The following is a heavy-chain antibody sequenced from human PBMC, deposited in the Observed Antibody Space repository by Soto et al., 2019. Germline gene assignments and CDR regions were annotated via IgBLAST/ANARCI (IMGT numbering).Heavy chain of an antibody. Sequence: ASGNVCRTAFGYTVTYYYIDLVRHAPGQGLERMGWINPKSGGTKYSQKFQGRVTITAEESPSTAYMELSSLRSEDTAVYYCASSHINMVRGVIIKNWFDPWGQGTMVPVYS. V-gene: IGHV1-2*02. CDR3: ASSHINMVRGVIIKNWFDP. J-gene: IGHJ5*02. CDR1: GYTVTYYY. D-gene: IGHD3-10*01. CDR2: INPKSGGT.